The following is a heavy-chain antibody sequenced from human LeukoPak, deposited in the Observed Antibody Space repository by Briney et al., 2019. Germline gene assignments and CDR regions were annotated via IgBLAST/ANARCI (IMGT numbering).Heavy chain of an antibody. CDR3: ARAHPAYSSSSGFDF. V-gene: IGHV4-59*11. D-gene: IGHD6-6*01. CDR2: IFYTGST. J-gene: IGHJ4*02. Sequence: SETLSLNCIVSVGSLSSHYWSWIRQPAGKGLEWIGYIFYTGSTNYNPSLKSRVTMSVDTSKNQFSLNLRSVTAADTAMYYCARAHPAYSSSSGFDFWGQGALVTASS. CDR1: VGSLSSHY.